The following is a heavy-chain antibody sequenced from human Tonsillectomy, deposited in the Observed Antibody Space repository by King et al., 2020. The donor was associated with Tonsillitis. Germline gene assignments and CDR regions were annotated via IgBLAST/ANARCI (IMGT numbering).Heavy chain of an antibody. CDR1: GYTFTDYY. Sequence: QLVQSGAEVKKPGASVKVSCQASGYTFTDYYLHWVRQAPGQGLEWMGWINPNNGATQYAQKFQDRVTVTRDTSINTAYMELARLSSDDTAIYYCAKIWGGAAGASGMEDYWGQGTLVTVSS. V-gene: IGHV1-2*02. J-gene: IGHJ4*02. CDR3: AKIWGGAAGASGMEDY. CDR2: INPNNGAT. D-gene: IGHD6-13*01.